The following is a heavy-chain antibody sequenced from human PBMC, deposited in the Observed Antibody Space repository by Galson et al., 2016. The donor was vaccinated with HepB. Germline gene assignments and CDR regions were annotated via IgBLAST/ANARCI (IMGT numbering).Heavy chain of an antibody. J-gene: IGHJ3*02. CDR2: TFYRSKWYN. V-gene: IGHV6-1*01. CDR3: ARDQGPQRYLDI. CDR1: GDSVSSDSVA. Sequence: CAISGDSVSSDSVAWYWIRQTPSRGLEWLGRTFYRSKWYNDYGVSVKSRISFNPDTSKNQFSLQLNSVTPEDTAIYYCARDQGPQRYLDIWGQGTMVTVFS. D-gene: IGHD1-1*01.